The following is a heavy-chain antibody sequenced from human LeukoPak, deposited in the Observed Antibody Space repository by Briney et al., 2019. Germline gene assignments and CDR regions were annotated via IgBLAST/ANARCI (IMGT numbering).Heavy chain of an antibody. D-gene: IGHD2-15*01. J-gene: IGHJ6*02. CDR2: FYSGGAT. CDR3: ARGRGLDV. V-gene: IGHV3-53*01. Sequence: GGSLRLSCAASGFIVSANYMSWVRQTPGKGLEWVSIFYSGGATFYVDSVKGRFTISRDNSENMLYLQMNSLRAEDTAVYYCARGRGLDVWGQGTTVTVSS. CDR1: GFIVSANY.